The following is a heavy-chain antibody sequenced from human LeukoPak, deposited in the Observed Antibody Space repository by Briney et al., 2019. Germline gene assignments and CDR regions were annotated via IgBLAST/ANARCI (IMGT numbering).Heavy chain of an antibody. V-gene: IGHV3-21*01. CDR1: GFTFSSYS. D-gene: IGHD4-17*01. J-gene: IGHJ5*02. Sequence: PGGSLRLSCAASGFTFSSYSMNWVRQAPGKGLEWVSSISSSSSYIYYADSVKGRFTISRDNAKNSLYLQMNSLRAEDTAVYYCARDRTPYGDYSSWFDPWGQGTLVTVSS. CDR3: ARDRTPYGDYSSWFDP. CDR2: ISSSSSYI.